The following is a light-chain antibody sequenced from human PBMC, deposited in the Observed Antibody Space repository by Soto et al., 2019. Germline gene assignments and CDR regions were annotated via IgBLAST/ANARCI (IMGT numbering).Light chain of an antibody. V-gene: IGLV1-44*01. CDR1: SSNIGRNV. J-gene: IGLJ2*01. Sequence: QSVLTQPPSASGTPGQRVTISCSGSSSNIGRNVVNWYQQLPGTAPKLLIYSNNQRPSGAPDRFSGSKSGTSASLAISGLQSEDATDYYCASWDDSLSAVLFGGGTKVTVL. CDR2: SNN. CDR3: ASWDDSLSAVL.